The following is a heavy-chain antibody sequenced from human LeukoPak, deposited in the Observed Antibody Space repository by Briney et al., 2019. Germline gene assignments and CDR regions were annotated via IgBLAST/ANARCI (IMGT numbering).Heavy chain of an antibody. V-gene: IGHV3-21*01. Sequence: GGSLRLSCAASGFTFSNYPIHWVRQAPGKGLEWVSSISSSSSYIYYADSVKGRFTISRDNAKNSLYLQMNSLRAEDTAVYYCAKDFNSAVDYWGQGTLVTVSS. CDR2: ISSSSSYI. D-gene: IGHD4-11*01. J-gene: IGHJ4*02. CDR1: GFTFSNYP. CDR3: AKDFNSAVDY.